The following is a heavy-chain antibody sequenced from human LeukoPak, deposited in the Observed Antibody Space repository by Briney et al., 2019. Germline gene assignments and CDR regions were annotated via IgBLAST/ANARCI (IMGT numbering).Heavy chain of an antibody. J-gene: IGHJ4*02. D-gene: IGHD2-8*01. Sequence: GGSLRLSCAASGFTFSNHWMSWVRQAPGKGLEWVANIRQDGSDKYYVDSVKGRFTISRDNAKNSLYLQMNSLRAEDTAVYYCARDCTKTTYWGQGTLVTVSS. CDR2: IRQDGSDK. CDR3: ARDCTKTTY. V-gene: IGHV3-7*01. CDR1: GFTFSNHW.